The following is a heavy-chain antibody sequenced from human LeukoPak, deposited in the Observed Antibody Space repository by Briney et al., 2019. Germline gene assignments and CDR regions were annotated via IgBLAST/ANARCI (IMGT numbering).Heavy chain of an antibody. J-gene: IGHJ6*04. CDR2: ISASGGST. Sequence: PGGSLRLSCAASGFPFSSYAMTWVRQAPGKGLEWVSAISASGGSTYYADSVRGRFTISRDNSKNTPYLQMNSLRAEDTAVYYCAKASAGSGRALYYYGMDVWGKGTTVTVSS. CDR1: GFPFSSYA. V-gene: IGHV3-23*01. CDR3: AKASAGSGRALYYYGMDV. D-gene: IGHD3-10*01.